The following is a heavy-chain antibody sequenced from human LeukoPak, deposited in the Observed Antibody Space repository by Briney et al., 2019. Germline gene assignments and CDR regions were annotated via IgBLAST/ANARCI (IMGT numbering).Heavy chain of an antibody. V-gene: IGHV4-30-2*01. CDR1: GGSISSGGYY. Sequence: PSETLSLTCTVSGGSISSGGYYWRWIRQPPGKGLEWIGYIYHSGSTYYNPSLKSRVTISVDRSKNQFSLKLSSVTAADTAVYYCARGYYYYYMDVWGKGTTVTVSS. CDR3: ARGYYYYYMDV. CDR2: IYHSGST. J-gene: IGHJ6*03.